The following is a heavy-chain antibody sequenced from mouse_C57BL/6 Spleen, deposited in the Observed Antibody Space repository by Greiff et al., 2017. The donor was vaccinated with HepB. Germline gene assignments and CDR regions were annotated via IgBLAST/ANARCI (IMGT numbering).Heavy chain of an antibody. CDR1: GYSITSGYY. Sequence: EVQLQESGPGLVKPSQSLSLTCSVTGYSITSGYYWNWIRQFPGNKLEWMGYISYDGSNYYNPSLKNRISITRDTSKNQFFLKLNSVTTEDTATYYCARGITTGFDYWGQGTTLTVFS. D-gene: IGHD1-1*01. CDR2: ISYDGSN. CDR3: ARGITTGFDY. V-gene: IGHV3-6*01. J-gene: IGHJ2*01.